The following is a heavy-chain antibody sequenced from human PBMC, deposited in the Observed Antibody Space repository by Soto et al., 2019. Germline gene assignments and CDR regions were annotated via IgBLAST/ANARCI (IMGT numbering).Heavy chain of an antibody. V-gene: IGHV4-30-2*01. J-gene: IGHJ5*02. Sequence: QLQLQESGSGLVKPSQTLSLTCAVSGGSITSGNTYSWSWIRQPPGKGLEWIGSISHTGSTSYNPSLKSRVSMSVDKSKHQFSLKLSSVTAADMAVYYCARAVTHYFGTWFDPWGQGTLVTVSS. CDR2: ISHTGST. D-gene: IGHD3-10*01. CDR1: GGSITSGNTYS. CDR3: ARAVTHYFGTWFDP.